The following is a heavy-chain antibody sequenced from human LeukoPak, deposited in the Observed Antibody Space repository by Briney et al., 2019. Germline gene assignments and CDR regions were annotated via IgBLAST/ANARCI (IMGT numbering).Heavy chain of an antibody. Sequence: SETLSLTCTVSGGSISRYYWSWIRQPPGKGLEWIGYIYYSGSTNYNPSLKSRVTISVDTSKNQFSLKLTSVTAADTAVYYCARFPGANAFDIWGQGTMVTVSS. V-gene: IGHV4-59*01. J-gene: IGHJ3*02. CDR2: IYYSGST. CDR1: GGSISRYY. D-gene: IGHD6-25*01. CDR3: ARFPGANAFDI.